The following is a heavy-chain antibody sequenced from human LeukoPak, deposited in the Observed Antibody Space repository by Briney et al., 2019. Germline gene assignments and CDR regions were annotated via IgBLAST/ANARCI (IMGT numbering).Heavy chain of an antibody. J-gene: IGHJ6*03. V-gene: IGHV3-30*02. CDR2: IRYDGSNK. CDR1: GFTFSSYG. D-gene: IGHD2-2*01. CDR3: ARVRGVVVPAAMGVDYYYYMDV. Sequence: GSLRLSCAASGFTFSSYGMHWVRQAPGKGLEWVAFIRYDGSNKYYADSVKGRFTISRDNSKNTLYLQMNSLRAEDTAVYYCARVRGVVVPAAMGVDYYYYMDVWGKGTTVTVSS.